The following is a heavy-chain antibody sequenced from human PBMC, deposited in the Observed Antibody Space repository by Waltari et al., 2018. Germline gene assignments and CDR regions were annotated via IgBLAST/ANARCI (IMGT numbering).Heavy chain of an antibody. CDR2: ISYGSINR. Sequence: QVQLVESGGGVVQPGTSLRLSCAASGFTFSSYAMHWVRQAPGKGLEWVAVISYGSINRFYADSVKGRFTISRDNSKNTLFLQMSSLRDDDTALYFCARRGVTGREAAPPDYWGQGTLVTVSS. CDR3: ARRGVTGREAAPPDY. CDR1: GFTFSSYA. D-gene: IGHD2-15*01. V-gene: IGHV3-30*15. J-gene: IGHJ4*02.